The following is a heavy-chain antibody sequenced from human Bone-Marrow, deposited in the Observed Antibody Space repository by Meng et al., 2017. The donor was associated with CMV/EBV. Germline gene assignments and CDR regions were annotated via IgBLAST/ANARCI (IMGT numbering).Heavy chain of an antibody. CDR1: GFTFSSYA. J-gene: IGHJ4*02. CDR3: AKEYDSSGYFDY. Sequence: SCAASGFTFSSYAMSWVRQAPGKGLEWVSAISGSGGKTYYADSVKGRFTISRDNSKNTLYLQMNSLRAEDTAVYYCAKEYDSSGYFDYWGQGTLVTVSS. V-gene: IGHV3-23*01. CDR2: ISGSGGKT. D-gene: IGHD3-22*01.